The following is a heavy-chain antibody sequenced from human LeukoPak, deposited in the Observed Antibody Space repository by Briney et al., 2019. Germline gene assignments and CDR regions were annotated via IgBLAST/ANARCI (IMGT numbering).Heavy chain of an antibody. CDR3: AHRLAQTGDSGRIY. D-gene: IGHD3-10*01. V-gene: IGHV2-5*02. Sequence: SGPTLVKPTQTLTLTCTFSGFSLSTSGVGVGWIRQPPGKALEWLALIYWDDDKRYSPFLKSRLTITKDTSKNQVVLTMTNMDLVDTGTYYCAHRLAQTGDSGRIYWGQGTLVTVSS. CDR2: IYWDDDK. CDR1: GFSLSTSGVG. J-gene: IGHJ4*02.